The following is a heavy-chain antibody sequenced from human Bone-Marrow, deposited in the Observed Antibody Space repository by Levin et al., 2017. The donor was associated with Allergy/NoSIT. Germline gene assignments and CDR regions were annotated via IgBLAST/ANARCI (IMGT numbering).Heavy chain of an antibody. Sequence: PGGSLRLSCTASGFTFRTYSMNWVRQAPGKGLEWIASISSRSTYIYYADSVKGRFTISRDNAKNSLLLQMNNLRAEDTAVYYCTSGAADYGDYSLFAYWGQGTLVTVSS. CDR3: TSGAADYGDYSLFAY. J-gene: IGHJ4*02. CDR2: ISSRSTYI. D-gene: IGHD4-17*01. V-gene: IGHV3-21*01. CDR1: GFTFRTYS.